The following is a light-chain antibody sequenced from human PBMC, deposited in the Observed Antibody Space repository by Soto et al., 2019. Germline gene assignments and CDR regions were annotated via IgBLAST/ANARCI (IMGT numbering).Light chain of an antibody. J-gene: IGKJ3*01. Sequence: DIQMTQSPTSLSASVGDRVTITCRASQGIRNFVAWYQQKPGKAPKLLIYAASTLQSGVPSRFSGSGSGTDFTLTINSLPPEDVAPYSCQKYSSVPVFGPGTKVEIK. CDR1: QGIRNF. CDR3: QKYSSVPV. CDR2: AAS. V-gene: IGKV1-27*01.